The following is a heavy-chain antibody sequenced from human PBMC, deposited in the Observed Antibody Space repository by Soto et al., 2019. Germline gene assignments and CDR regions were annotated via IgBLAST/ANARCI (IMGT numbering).Heavy chain of an antibody. CDR2: IWFDGSNK. Sequence: QVQLVESGGGVVQPGRSLRLSCAASGFTFSSYGIHWVRQAPGKGLEWVAVIWFDGSNKFYADSLKGRFTISRDNSKNTVSLQMNSLRDEDSAAYYCATTGPYWGQGTLVTVSS. V-gene: IGHV3-33*01. J-gene: IGHJ1*01. CDR3: ATTGPY. CDR1: GFTFSSYG.